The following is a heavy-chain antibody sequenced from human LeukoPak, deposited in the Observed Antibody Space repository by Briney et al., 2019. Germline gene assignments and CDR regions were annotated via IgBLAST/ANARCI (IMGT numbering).Heavy chain of an antibody. Sequence: GGSLRLSCAASGFTFSTYWKHWVRQAPGKGLLWVSRINSDGSSTSYADSVKGRFTISRDNAKNTLYLQMNSLRAEDTAEYYCASETDSGGYWFDYWGQGTLVTVSS. D-gene: IGHD3-22*01. CDR3: ASETDSGGYWFDY. V-gene: IGHV3-74*01. J-gene: IGHJ4*02. CDR2: INSDGSST. CDR1: GFTFSTYW.